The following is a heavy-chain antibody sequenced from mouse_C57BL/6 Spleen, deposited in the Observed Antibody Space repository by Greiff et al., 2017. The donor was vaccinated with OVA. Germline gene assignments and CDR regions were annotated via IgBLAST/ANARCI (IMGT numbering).Heavy chain of an antibody. J-gene: IGHJ4*01. D-gene: IGHD1-1*01. Sequence: QVQLKQSGPGLVQPSQTLSITCTVSGFSLTSYGVHWVRQSPGKGLEWLGVIWSGGSTDYNAAIISSLSISKDNSNSQIFFKMNSLQPDDSAIYYCARNLLLPYYAMDYWGQGTTVTVSS. CDR3: ARNLLLPYYAMDY. CDR1: GFSLTSYG. CDR2: IWSGGST. V-gene: IGHV2-2*01.